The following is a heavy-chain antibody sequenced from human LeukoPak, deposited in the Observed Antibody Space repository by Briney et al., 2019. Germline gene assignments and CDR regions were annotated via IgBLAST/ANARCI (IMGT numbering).Heavy chain of an antibody. CDR1: GYTFSSYA. Sequence: ASVWLSCKASGYTFSSYAINCVRHATGQGVGWVGWMNPNSGNTGYAQKFQGRVTMTRNTSISTAYMELSSLRSEDTAVYYCARGKRFLNYYYYYGMDVWGQGTTVTVSS. D-gene: IGHD2-21*01. CDR3: ARGKRFLNYYYYYGMDV. CDR2: MNPNSGNT. V-gene: IGHV1-8*01. J-gene: IGHJ6*02.